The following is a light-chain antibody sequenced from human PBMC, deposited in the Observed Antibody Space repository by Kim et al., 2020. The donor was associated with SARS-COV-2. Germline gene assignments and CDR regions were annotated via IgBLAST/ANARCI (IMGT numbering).Light chain of an antibody. Sequence: GQSITVSCSGTSSDVGGYNYVSWYQQHPGKAPRLIIYDVNKRPSGVSNRFSGSKSGNTASLTISGLQAEDEADYYCSSYTSSNTYVFGTGTKVTVL. J-gene: IGLJ1*01. V-gene: IGLV2-14*04. CDR2: DVN. CDR3: SSYTSSNTYV. CDR1: SSDVGGYNY.